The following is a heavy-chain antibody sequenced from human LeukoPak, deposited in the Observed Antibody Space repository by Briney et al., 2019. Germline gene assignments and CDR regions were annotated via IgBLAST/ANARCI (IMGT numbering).Heavy chain of an antibody. CDR2: IIPILGIA. D-gene: IGHD5-24*01. Sequence: ASVKVSCKASGGTFSSYAISWVRQAPGQGLEWMGRIIPILGIANYAQKFQGRVTITADTSTSTAYMELRSLRSDDTAVYYCARWGIERGLNYWGQGTLVTVSS. J-gene: IGHJ4*02. CDR1: GGTFSSYA. CDR3: ARWGIERGLNY. V-gene: IGHV1-69*04.